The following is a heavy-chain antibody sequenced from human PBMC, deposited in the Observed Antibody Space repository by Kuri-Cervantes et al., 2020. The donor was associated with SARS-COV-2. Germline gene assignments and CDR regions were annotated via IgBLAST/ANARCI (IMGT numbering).Heavy chain of an antibody. CDR1: GFTFSSYW. Sequence: GESLKISCAASGFTFSSYWMSWVRQAPGTGLEWVANIKQDGSEKYYVDSVKGRFTISRDNAKNSLYLQMNSLRAEDTAVYYCARGRFRDYWGQGTLVTVSS. CDR2: IKQDGSEK. J-gene: IGHJ4*02. V-gene: IGHV3-7*01. CDR3: ARGRFRDY. D-gene: IGHD2-21*01.